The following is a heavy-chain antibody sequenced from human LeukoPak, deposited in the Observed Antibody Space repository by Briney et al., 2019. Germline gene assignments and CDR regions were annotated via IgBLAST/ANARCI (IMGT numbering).Heavy chain of an antibody. CDR3: ARDRTSWDYYYYYYMDV. D-gene: IGHD3-16*01. CDR2: ISSSGSTI. J-gene: IGHJ6*03. CDR1: GFTFSDYY. V-gene: IGHV3-11*01. Sequence: PGGSLRLSCAASGFTFSDYYMSWLRQAPGKGLEWVSYISSSGSTIYYADSVKGRFTISRDNAKNSLYLQMNSLRAEDTAVYYCARDRTSWDYYYYYYMDVWGKGTTVTVSS.